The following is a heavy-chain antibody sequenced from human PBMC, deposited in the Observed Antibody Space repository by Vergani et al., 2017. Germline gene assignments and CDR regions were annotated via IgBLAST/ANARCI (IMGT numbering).Heavy chain of an antibody. V-gene: IGHV3-23*01. CDR1: GFTFSSYA. CDR2: ISGSGGST. Sequence: EVQLLESGGGLVQPGGSLRLSCAASGFTFSSYAMSWVRQAPGKGLESVSAISGSGGSTYYADSVKGRFTISRDNSKNTLYLQMNSLRAEDTAVYYCAKGGRNLDAYSSSWDNDAFDIWGQGTMVTVSS. J-gene: IGHJ3*02. CDR3: AKGGRNLDAYSSSWDNDAFDI. D-gene: IGHD6-13*01.